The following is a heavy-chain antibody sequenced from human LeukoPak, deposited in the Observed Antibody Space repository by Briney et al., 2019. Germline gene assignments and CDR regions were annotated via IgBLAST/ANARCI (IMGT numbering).Heavy chain of an antibody. CDR3: ARERIQETAYCYYYYMDV. CDR2: IYYSGST. D-gene: IGHD5-18*01. J-gene: IGHJ6*03. V-gene: IGHV4-59*01. CDR1: GGSISSYY. Sequence: PSETLSLTCTVSGGSISSYYWSWIRQPPGKGLEWIGYIYYSGSTNYNPSLKSRVTISVDTSKNQFSLKLSSVTAADTAVYYCARERIQETAYCYYYYMDVWGKGTTVTVSS.